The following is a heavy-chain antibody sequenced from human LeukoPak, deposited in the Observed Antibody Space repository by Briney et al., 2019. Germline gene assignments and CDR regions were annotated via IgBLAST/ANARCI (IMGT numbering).Heavy chain of an antibody. Sequence: KPSETLSLTCTVSGGSFSSGSYYWSWIRQPPGKGLEWIGYIYYSGSTNYNPSLKSRVTISVDTSKNQFSLKLSSVTAADTAVYYCARNDFWSGYTFDYWGQGSLVTVSS. J-gene: IGHJ4*02. D-gene: IGHD3-3*01. V-gene: IGHV4-61*01. CDR2: IYYSGST. CDR1: GGSFSSGSYY. CDR3: ARNDFWSGYTFDY.